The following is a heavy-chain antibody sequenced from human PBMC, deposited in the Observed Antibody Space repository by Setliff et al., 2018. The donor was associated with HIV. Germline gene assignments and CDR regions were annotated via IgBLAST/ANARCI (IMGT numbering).Heavy chain of an antibody. CDR1: GPGFTNVD. Sequence: ASVKVSCKAFGPGFTNVDIHWLRRATGQGLEWVGFMNPNSGVSGHAEKFHGRVSMTRDTSTSTAYMELSSLTSEDTAVYWCARGKGVGGVVITGGLDVWGKGTTVTVS. V-gene: IGHV1-8*01. CDR3: ARGKGVGGVVITGGLDV. D-gene: IGHD3-10*01. CDR2: MNPNSGVS. J-gene: IGHJ6*03.